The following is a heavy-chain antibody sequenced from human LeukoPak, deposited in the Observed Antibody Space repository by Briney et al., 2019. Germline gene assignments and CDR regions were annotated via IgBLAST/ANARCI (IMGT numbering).Heavy chain of an antibody. CDR3: ARGPSTAAEKGPYYYGMDV. V-gene: IGHV4-31*03. J-gene: IGHJ6*02. CDR2: IYYSGTT. CDR1: GGSISSGGYH. D-gene: IGHD6-6*01. Sequence: SQTLSLTCTVSGGSISSGGYHWSWIRQHPGKGLEWIGYIYYSGTTSYNPSLKSRVTISVDTSKKKFSLKVSSVTVADTAVYYCARGPSTAAEKGPYYYGMDVWGQGTTVTVSS.